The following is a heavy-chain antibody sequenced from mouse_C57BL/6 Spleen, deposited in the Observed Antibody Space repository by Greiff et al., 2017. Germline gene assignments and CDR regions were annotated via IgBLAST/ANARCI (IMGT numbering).Heavy chain of an antibody. V-gene: IGHV1-61*01. CDR3: ARSGSSGLDY. CDR1: GYTFTSYW. CDR2: IYPSDSET. J-gene: IGHJ2*01. Sequence: QVQLKQPGAELVRPGSSVKLSCKASGYTFTSYWMDWVKQRPGQGLEWIGNIYPSDSETHYNQKFKDKATLTVDKSSSTAYMQLSSLTSEDSAVYYCARSGSSGLDYWGQGTTLTVSS. D-gene: IGHD3-2*02.